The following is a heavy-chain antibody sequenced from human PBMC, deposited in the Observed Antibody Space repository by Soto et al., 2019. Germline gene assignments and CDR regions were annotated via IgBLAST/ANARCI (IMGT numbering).Heavy chain of an antibody. CDR2: INPDSGAT. CDR1: GYSFTGYY. V-gene: IGHV1-2*02. Sequence: HEHLVQSGAEVKRPGASLKVSCKASGYSFTGYYIHWVRQAPGQGLEWMGWINPDSGATNYAQNFQGRFTLSRDTSISTASMARTSLTSADTAVYYCARGGYGTGGYPFPYSDYWGQGTLVIVSS. CDR3: ARGGYGTGGYPFPYSDY. D-gene: IGHD2-8*02. J-gene: IGHJ4*02.